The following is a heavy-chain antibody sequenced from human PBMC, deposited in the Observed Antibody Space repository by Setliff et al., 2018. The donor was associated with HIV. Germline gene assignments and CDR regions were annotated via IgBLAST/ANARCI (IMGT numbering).Heavy chain of an antibody. CDR2: ITPFNGNT. D-gene: IGHD6-13*01. Sequence: ASVKVSCKASGYTFTYRYLRWVRQAPGQALEWMGWITPFNGNTNYAQKFQDRVTITRDRSMSTAYMELSSLRSEDTAMYYCARSSRVAAAGARVPDAFDVWGQGTMVTV. V-gene: IGHV1-45*02. J-gene: IGHJ3*01. CDR1: GYTFTYRY. CDR3: ARSSRVAAAGARVPDAFDV.